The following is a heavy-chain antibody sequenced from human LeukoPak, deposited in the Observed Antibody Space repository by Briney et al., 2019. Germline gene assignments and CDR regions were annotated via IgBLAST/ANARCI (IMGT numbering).Heavy chain of an antibody. CDR3: ARDAIYLYYFDY. CDR2: INHSGST. J-gene: IGHJ4*02. V-gene: IGHV4-34*01. D-gene: IGHD2-2*02. Sequence: SETLSLTCAVYGGSFSGYYWSWIRQPPGKGLEWIGEINHSGSTNYNPSLKSRVTISVDTSENQFSLKLSSVTAADTAVYYCARDAIYLYYFDYWGQGTLVTVSS. CDR1: GGSFSGYY.